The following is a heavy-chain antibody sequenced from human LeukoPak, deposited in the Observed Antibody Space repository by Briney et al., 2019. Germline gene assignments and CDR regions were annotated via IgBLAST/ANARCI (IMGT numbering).Heavy chain of an antibody. CDR1: GYTFTSYG. D-gene: IGHD2-2*02. V-gene: IGHV1-18*01. CDR2: ISAYNGNT. Sequence: ASVKVSCTASGYTFTSYGISWVRQAPGQGLEWMGWISAYNGNTNYAQKLQGRVTMTTDTSTSTAYMELRSLRSDDTAVYYCATTTCTSCYTGNLYYYGMDVWGQGTTVTVSS. J-gene: IGHJ6*02. CDR3: ATTTCTSCYTGNLYYYGMDV.